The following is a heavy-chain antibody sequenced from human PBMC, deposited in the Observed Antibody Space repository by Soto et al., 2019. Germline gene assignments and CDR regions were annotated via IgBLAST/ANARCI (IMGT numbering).Heavy chain of an antibody. D-gene: IGHD2-2*01. V-gene: IGHV4-34*01. CDR3: ARARRGYCSSTSCPNWFDP. Sequence: QVQLQQWGAGLLKPSENLSLTFADYGGSVSGYYWSWIRQPPGKGLDWIGEINHSGSTNYNPSLKSRVTISVDTSKNQFSLKLSSVTAADTAVYYCARARRGYCSSTSCPNWFDPWGQGTLVTVSS. CDR1: GGSVSGYY. CDR2: INHSGST. J-gene: IGHJ5*02.